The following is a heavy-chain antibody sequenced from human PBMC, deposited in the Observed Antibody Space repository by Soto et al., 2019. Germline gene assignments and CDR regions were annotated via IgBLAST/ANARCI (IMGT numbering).Heavy chain of an antibody. D-gene: IGHD2-15*01. V-gene: IGHV3-53*01. J-gene: IGHJ5*02. CDR1: GFTVSSNY. CDR3: ARVHCSGGSCYSSGIINNWFDP. CDR2: IYSGGST. Sequence: GGSLRLSCAAFGFTVSSNYIRWVRQAPGKGLEWVSVIYSGGSTYSADSVKGRFTISRDNSKNTLYLQMNSLRAEDTAVYYCARVHCSGGSCYSSGIINNWFDPWGQGTLVTVSS.